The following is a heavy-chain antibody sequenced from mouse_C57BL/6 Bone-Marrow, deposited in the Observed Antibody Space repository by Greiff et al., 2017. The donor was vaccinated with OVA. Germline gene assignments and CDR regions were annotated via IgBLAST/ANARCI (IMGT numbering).Heavy chain of an antibody. CDR3: ARGWYVLYDYIPWFAY. Sequence: QVQLQQSGAELVMPGASVKLSCKASGYTFTSYWMHWVKQRPGQGLEWIGEIDPSDSYTNYNQKFKGKSTLTVDKSSSTAYMQLSSLTSEDSAVYYCARGWYVLYDYIPWFAYWGQGTLVTVSA. CDR2: IDPSDSYT. J-gene: IGHJ3*01. CDR1: GYTFTSYW. V-gene: IGHV1-69*01. D-gene: IGHD2-4*01.